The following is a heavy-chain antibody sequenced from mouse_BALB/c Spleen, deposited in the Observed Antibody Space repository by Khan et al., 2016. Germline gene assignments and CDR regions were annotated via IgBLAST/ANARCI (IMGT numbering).Heavy chain of an antibody. J-gene: IGHJ3*01. Sequence: VQLQQSGAEFVKPGASVKLSCTASGFNIKDTYIHWVKQSPEQGLEWIGGIDPANGNTNFDPKFQGKATITTDTSSNTPYLQLSSLTSEDTAVYYYVKPFYDGFYGFAYWGQGTLVTVSA. CDR1: GFNIKDTY. CDR2: IDPANGNT. V-gene: IGHV14-3*02. D-gene: IGHD2-3*01. CDR3: VKPFYDGFYGFAY.